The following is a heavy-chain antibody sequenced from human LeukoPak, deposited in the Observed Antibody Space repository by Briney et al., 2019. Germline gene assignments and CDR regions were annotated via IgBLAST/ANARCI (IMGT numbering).Heavy chain of an antibody. CDR1: GGSISSYY. CDR3: AREGGSGSFNYYYYYMDV. CDR2: IYTSGST. D-gene: IGHD3-10*01. V-gene: IGHV4-4*07. Sequence: SETLSLACTVSGGSISSYYWSWIRQPAGKGLEWIGRIYTSGSTNYNPSLKSRVTMSVDTSKNQFSLKLSSVTAADTAVYYCAREGGSGSFNYYYYYMDVWGKGTTVTVSS. J-gene: IGHJ6*03.